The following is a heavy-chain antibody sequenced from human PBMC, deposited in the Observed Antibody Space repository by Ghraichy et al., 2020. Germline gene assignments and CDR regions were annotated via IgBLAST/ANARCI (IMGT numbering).Heavy chain of an antibody. V-gene: IGHV3-23*01. Sequence: GGSLRLSCAASGFTFSSYAMSWVRQAPGKGLEWVSAIGGSHAGTYFADSVKGRFTISRDNSKNMLYLQMNSLRADDTAVYYCAKDFSYGGNLLRDAFEVWGQGTMVTVSS. CDR2: IGGSHAGT. CDR1: GFTFSSYA. J-gene: IGHJ3*01. CDR3: AKDFSYGGNLLRDAFEV. D-gene: IGHD4/OR15-4a*01.